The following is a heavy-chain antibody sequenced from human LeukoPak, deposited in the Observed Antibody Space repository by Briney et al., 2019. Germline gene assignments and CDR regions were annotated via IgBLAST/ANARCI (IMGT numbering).Heavy chain of an antibody. V-gene: IGHV3-30*03. D-gene: IGHD2-2*01. CDR3: ATTGGGYCSSTSCPPPWFDP. Sequence: PGGSLRLSCAVSGFSFSSYGMYWVRQAPGKGLEWVAVISNDGSVKYYADSVKGRFTISRDNSKNTLYLQMNSLRAEDTAVYYCATTGGGYCSSTSCPPPWFDPWGQGTLVTVSS. CDR2: ISNDGSVK. J-gene: IGHJ5*02. CDR1: GFSFSSYG.